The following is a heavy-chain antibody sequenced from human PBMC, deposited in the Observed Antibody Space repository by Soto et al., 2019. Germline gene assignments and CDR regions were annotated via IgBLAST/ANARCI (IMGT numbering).Heavy chain of an antibody. J-gene: IGHJ4*02. CDR3: ARDLRGPLGYCSSTSCSSLDY. V-gene: IGHV1-18*01. D-gene: IGHD2-2*01. CDR2: ISAYNGNT. Sequence: ASVKVSCKASGYTFTSYGISWVRQAPGQGLEWMGWISAYNGNTNYAQKIQGRVTMTTDTSTSTAYMELRSLRSDDTAVYYCARDLRGPLGYCSSTSCSSLDYWGQGTLVTVSS. CDR1: GYTFTSYG.